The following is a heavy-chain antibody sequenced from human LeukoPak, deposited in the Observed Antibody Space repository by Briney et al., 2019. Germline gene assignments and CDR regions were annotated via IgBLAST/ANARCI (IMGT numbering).Heavy chain of an antibody. Sequence: GRSLRLSCAASRFTFSSYGMHWVCQAPGKGLEWVAVISYDGSNKYYADSVKGRFTISRDNSKNTLYLQMNSLRAEDTAVYYCAKEPDDKEYYFDYWGQGPLVTVSS. CDR1: RFTFSSYG. CDR3: AKEPDDKEYYFDY. CDR2: ISYDGSNK. V-gene: IGHV3-30*18. D-gene: IGHD1-14*01. J-gene: IGHJ4*02.